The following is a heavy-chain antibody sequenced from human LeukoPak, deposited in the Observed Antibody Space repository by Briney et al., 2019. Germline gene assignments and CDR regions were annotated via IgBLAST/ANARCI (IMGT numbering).Heavy chain of an antibody. J-gene: IGHJ4*02. V-gene: IGHV4-30-4*07. Sequence: PSETLSLTCAVSGGSISSGGYSWSWIRQPPGKGLEWLGYIYYSGSTYYNPSLKSRVTMSVDTSKNQFSLKLSSVTAADTAVYYCARGTYYYDSSGYSEGEGFDYWGQGTLVTVSS. CDR3: ARGTYYYDSSGYSEGEGFDY. CDR2: IYYSGST. D-gene: IGHD3-22*01. CDR1: GGSISSGGYS.